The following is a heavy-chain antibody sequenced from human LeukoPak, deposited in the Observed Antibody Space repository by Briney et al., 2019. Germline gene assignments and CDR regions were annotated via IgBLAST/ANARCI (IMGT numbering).Heavy chain of an antibody. J-gene: IGHJ3*02. V-gene: IGHV4-39*07. D-gene: IGHD3-10*01. CDR1: GGSISSSSYY. CDR3: ARPQWDLWFGESNGEGAFDI. CDR2: IYYSGST. Sequence: PSETLSLTCTVSGGSISSSSYYWGWIRQPPGKGLEWIGSIYYSGSTNYNPSLKSRVTISVDTSKNQFSLKLSSVTAADTAVYYCARPQWDLWFGESNGEGAFDIWGQGTMVTVSS.